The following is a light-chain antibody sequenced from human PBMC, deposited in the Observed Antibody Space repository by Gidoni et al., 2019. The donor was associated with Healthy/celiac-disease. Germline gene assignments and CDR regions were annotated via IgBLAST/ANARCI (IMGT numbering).Light chain of an antibody. CDR3: SSYTSSSTRV. J-gene: IGLJ1*01. V-gene: IGLV2-14*01. Sequence: QSALTQPVSVSGSPGQSITISCTGTSSDVGGYNYVSWYQQHPGKDPKLMIYEVSNRPSGVSNRFSGSKSGNTASLTISGRKAEDEAEYYCSSYTSSSTRVFGTGTKVTVL. CDR1: SSDVGGYNY. CDR2: EVS.